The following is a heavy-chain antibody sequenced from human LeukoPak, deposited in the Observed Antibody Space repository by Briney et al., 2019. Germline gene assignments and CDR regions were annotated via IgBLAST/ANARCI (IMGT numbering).Heavy chain of an antibody. D-gene: IGHD6-19*01. CDR2: INHSGST. J-gene: IGHJ4*02. CDR1: GGSFSGYY. Sequence: SETLSLTCAVYGGSFSGYYWSWIRQPPGKGLEWIGEINHSGSTNYNPSLKSRVTISVDTSKKQFSLKLSSVTAADTAVYCCARGRRIRGWYVDYWGQGTLVTVSS. CDR3: ARGRRIRGWYVDY. V-gene: IGHV4-34*01.